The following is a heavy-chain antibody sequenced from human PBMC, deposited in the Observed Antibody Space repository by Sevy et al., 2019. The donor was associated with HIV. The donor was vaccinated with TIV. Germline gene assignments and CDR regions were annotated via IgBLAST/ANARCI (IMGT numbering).Heavy chain of an antibody. Sequence: ASVKVSCKASGYTFTNYHITWVRQAPGQGLEWMGRITPNNGDTNYAQRPQGRVTMTTDTSTGTVYMELRSLRSDDTAVYYCARAPSGSQGPGQYFHHWGQGTLVTVSS. CDR1: GYTFTNYH. D-gene: IGHD1-26*01. V-gene: IGHV1-18*01. J-gene: IGHJ1*01. CDR2: ITPNNGDT. CDR3: ARAPSGSQGPGQYFHH.